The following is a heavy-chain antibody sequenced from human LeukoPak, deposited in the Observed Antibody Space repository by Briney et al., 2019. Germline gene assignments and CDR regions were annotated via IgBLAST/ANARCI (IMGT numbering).Heavy chain of an antibody. CDR2: IIVIVGSA. D-gene: IGHD1-1*01. CDR3: AKVSGVNWNDRPPTDEFDY. CDR1: GFTLSSYA. V-gene: IGHV3-23*01. J-gene: IGHJ4*02. Sequence: PGGSLRLSCAASGFTLSSYAMSWVRQAPGEGLGWVSAIIVIVGSAYYADSVKGPFTISTDKSKNTPYMQINSLRAEDTAIYYSAKVSGVNWNDRPPTDEFDYWGQGTLVTVSS.